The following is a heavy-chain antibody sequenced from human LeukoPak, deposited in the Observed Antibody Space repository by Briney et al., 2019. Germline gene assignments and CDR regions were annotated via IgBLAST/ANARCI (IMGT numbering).Heavy chain of an antibody. Sequence: SETLSLTCTVSGGSISSYYWSWIRQPPGKGLEWIGYIYYSGSTNYNPSLKSRVTISVDTSKNQFSLKLSSVTAADTAVYYCARDSSPPPRRLNYYDSSGYHSYYGMDVWGQGTTVTVSS. V-gene: IGHV4-59*01. D-gene: IGHD3-22*01. CDR1: GGSISSYY. J-gene: IGHJ6*02. CDR3: ARDSSPPPRRLNYYDSSGYHSYYGMDV. CDR2: IYYSGST.